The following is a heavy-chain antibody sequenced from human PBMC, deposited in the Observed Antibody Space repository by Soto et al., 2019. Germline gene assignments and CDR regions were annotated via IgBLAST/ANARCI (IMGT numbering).Heavy chain of an antibody. V-gene: IGHV4-39*01. CDR1: GGSISSSSYY. CDR2: IYYSGST. D-gene: IGHD3-16*01. J-gene: IGHJ4*02. CDR3: ARRTRLGRGGDY. Sequence: SETLSLTCTVSGGSISSSSYYWGWIRQPPGKGLEWIGSIYYSGSTYYNPSLKSRVTISVDTSKNQFSLKLSSVTAADTAVYYCARRTRLGRGGDYWGQGTLVTVSS.